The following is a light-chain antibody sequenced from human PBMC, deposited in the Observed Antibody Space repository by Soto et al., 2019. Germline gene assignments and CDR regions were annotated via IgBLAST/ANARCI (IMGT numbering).Light chain of an antibody. V-gene: IGKV1-9*01. J-gene: IGKJ1*01. CDR1: QGISSY. Sequence: DIQLTQSPSFLSASVGDRVTITCRASQGISSYLGWYQQKPGKAPKLLIYAASTLQSGVPSRFSGSRSGTEFTLTISSLQPEDFATYYCQQLNTYPLTFGQGTKVEIK. CDR2: AAS. CDR3: QQLNTYPLT.